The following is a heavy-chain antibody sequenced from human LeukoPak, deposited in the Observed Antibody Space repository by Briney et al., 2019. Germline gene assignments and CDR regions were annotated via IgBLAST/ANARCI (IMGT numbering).Heavy chain of an antibody. D-gene: IGHD5-18*01. V-gene: IGHV3-11*01. CDR3: ARVGDLYDTAMVNF. Sequence: PGGSLRLSCAASGFTFSDYYMSWIRQAPGKGLEWVSYISSSGSTIYYADSVKGRFTISRDNAKNSLYLQMNSLRAEDTAVYYCARVGDLYDTAMVNFWGQGTLVTVSS. CDR1: GFTFSDYY. CDR2: ISSSGSTI. J-gene: IGHJ4*02.